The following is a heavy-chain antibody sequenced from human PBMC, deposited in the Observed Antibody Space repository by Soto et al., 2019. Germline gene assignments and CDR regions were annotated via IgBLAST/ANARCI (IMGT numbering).Heavy chain of an antibody. V-gene: IGHV3-21*01. CDR3: AREGIAAALDY. J-gene: IGHJ4*02. CDR2: ISSSSSYI. CDR1: GFTFRSYS. D-gene: IGHD6-13*01. Sequence: ESGGGLVKPGGSLRLSCAASGFTFRSYSMNWVRQAPGKGLEWVSSISSSSSYIYYADSVKGRFTISRDNAKNSLYLQVNSLRAEDTAVYYCAREGIAAALDYWGQGTLVTVSS.